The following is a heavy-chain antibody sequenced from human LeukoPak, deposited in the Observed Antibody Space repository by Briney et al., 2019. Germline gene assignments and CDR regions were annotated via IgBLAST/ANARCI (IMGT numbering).Heavy chain of an antibody. V-gene: IGHV4-59*01. Sequence: SETLSLTCTVSGGSISSNYWSWIRQPPGKGLEWIGYVYSSGSTNYNPSLKSRVTISVDTSKNQFSLKLSSVTAADTAVYYCARDKHDSSGYFYYFDYWGQGTLVPVSS. D-gene: IGHD3-22*01. J-gene: IGHJ4*02. CDR3: ARDKHDSSGYFYYFDY. CDR2: VYSSGST. CDR1: GGSISSNY.